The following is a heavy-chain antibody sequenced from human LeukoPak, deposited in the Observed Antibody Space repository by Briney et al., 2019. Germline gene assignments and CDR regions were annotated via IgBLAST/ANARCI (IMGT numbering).Heavy chain of an antibody. CDR1: GFTFSSFA. V-gene: IGHV3-23*01. CDR2: MSGDATST. D-gene: IGHD6-19*01. J-gene: IGHJ3*02. CDR3: AKDRIAVAGHDAFDI. Sequence: GGSLRLSCAASGFTFSSFAMNWVRQAPGKGLEWVSTMSGDATSTYYADSVKGRFTISRDNSKNTLYLQMNSLRAEDTAVYYCAKDRIAVAGHDAFDIWGQGTMVTVSS.